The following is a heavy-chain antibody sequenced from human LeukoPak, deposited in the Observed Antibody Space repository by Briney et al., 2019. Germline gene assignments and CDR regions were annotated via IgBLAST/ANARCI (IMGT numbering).Heavy chain of an antibody. V-gene: IGHV4-34*01. CDR2: INHSGST. D-gene: IGHD6-13*01. Sequence: SETLSLTCAVYGGSFSGYYWSWIRQPPGKGLEWIGEINHSGSTNYNPSLKSRVTISVDTSKNQFSLELSSVTAADTAVYYCARGRYSSSWPFDYWGQGTLVTVSS. CDR3: ARGRYSSSWPFDY. CDR1: GGSFSGYY. J-gene: IGHJ4*02.